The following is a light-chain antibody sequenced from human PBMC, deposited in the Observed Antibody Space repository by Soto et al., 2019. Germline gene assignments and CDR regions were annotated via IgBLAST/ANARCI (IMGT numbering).Light chain of an antibody. Sequence: EIVSTQSPGILSLSPGERATLSCRASQSVSSNYLAWYQQKPGQAPRLLIYGASSRATGIPDRFSGSGSGTDFTLIISRLEPEDFAVYYCQQYAGSPWTFGQGTKVDIK. CDR3: QQYAGSPWT. CDR1: QSVSSNY. J-gene: IGKJ1*01. V-gene: IGKV3-20*01. CDR2: GAS.